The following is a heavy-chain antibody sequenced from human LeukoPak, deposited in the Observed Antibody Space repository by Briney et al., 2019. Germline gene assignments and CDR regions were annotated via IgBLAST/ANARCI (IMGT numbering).Heavy chain of an antibody. CDR2: ICYGGST. CDR1: GVSISSYC. Sequence: PSETLSLTCTVSGVSISSYCWSWVRQPPGKGLEWLAYICYGGSTNYNPSLQSRVTISVDRSKNQFSLKLSSVTAADTAVYYCARGLIPVAGTIWFDPWGQGTMVTVSS. J-gene: IGHJ3*01. CDR3: ARGLIPVAGTIWFDP. D-gene: IGHD6-19*01. V-gene: IGHV4-59*01.